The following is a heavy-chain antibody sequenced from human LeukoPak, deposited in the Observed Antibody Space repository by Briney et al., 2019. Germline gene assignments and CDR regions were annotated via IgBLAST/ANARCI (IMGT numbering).Heavy chain of an antibody. Sequence: KPGGSLRLSCVTSGFTFTSSAMSWVRQAPGKGLEWVASVSNTGGFTYHADSMKGRFTISRDNAKNSLYLQMNSLRAEDTAVYYCARDQGRRAEYFQHWGQGTLVTVSS. J-gene: IGHJ1*01. CDR2: VSNTGGFT. V-gene: IGHV3-21*01. CDR3: ARDQGRRAEYFQH. CDR1: GFTFTSSA.